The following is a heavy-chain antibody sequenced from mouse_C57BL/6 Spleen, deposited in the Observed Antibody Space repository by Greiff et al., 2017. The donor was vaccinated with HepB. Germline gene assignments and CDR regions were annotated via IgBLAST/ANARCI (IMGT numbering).Heavy chain of an antibody. Sequence: QVQLKESGPELVKPGASVKISCKASGYAFSSSWMNWVKQRPGKGLEWIGRIYPGDGDTNYNGKFKGKATLTADKSSSTAYMQLSSLTSEDSAVYFCARGELLQSEVWGFAYGGQGTRVTVSA. CDR3: ARGELLQSEVWGFAY. CDR1: GYAFSSSW. D-gene: IGHD1-1*01. CDR2: IYPGDGDT. J-gene: IGHJ3*01. V-gene: IGHV1-82*01.